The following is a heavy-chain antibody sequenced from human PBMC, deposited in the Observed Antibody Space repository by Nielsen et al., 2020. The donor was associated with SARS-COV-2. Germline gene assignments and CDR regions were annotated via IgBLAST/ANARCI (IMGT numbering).Heavy chain of an antibody. CDR1: GGSISSGGYS. V-gene: IGHV4-30-2*01. CDR3: ARVGGEVSDFDY. CDR2: IYYSGST. J-gene: IGHJ4*02. D-gene: IGHD3-16*01. Sequence: SETLSLTCTVSGGSISSGGYSWSWIRQPPGKGLEWIGYIYYSGSTYYNPSLKSRVTISVDTSKNQFSLKLSFVTAADTAVYYCARVGGEVSDFDYWGQGTLVTVSS.